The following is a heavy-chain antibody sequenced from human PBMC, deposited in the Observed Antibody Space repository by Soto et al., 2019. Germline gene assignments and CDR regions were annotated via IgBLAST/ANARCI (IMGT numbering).Heavy chain of an antibody. CDR3: ARDTVVFDY. V-gene: IGHV3-11*01. D-gene: IGHD4-17*01. CDR1: GFTFSDY. Sequence: GGSLRLSCAASGFTFSDYMSWIRQAPGKGLEWVSYISSSGSTIYYADSVKGRFTISRDNAKNSLYLQMNSLRAEDTAVYYCARDTVVFDYWGQGTRVTVS. CDR2: ISSSGSTI. J-gene: IGHJ4*02.